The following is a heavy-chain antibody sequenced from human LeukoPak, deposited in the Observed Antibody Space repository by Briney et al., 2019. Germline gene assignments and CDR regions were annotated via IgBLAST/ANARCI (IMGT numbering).Heavy chain of an antibody. V-gene: IGHV4-34*01. Sequence: SETLSLICVVYGGSLSGYYWSWIRQPPGKGLEWIGKINHSGTTNYNPSLKSRVTISVDTSKNQFSLKLTSVTAADTAVYYCASGGLANYFDYWGQGTLVPVSS. CDR3: ASGGLANYFDY. J-gene: IGHJ4*02. D-gene: IGHD3/OR15-3a*01. CDR2: INHSGTT. CDR1: GGSLSGYY.